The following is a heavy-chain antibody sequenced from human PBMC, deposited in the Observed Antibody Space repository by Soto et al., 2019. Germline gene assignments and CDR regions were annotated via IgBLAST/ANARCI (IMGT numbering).Heavy chain of an antibody. V-gene: IGHV3-30-3*01. Sequence: QVQLVESGGGVVQPGRSLRLSCAASGFTFSSYAMHWVRQAPGKGLEWVAVISYDGSNKYYADSVKGRFTISRDNSKNTLYLQMNSLRAEDTAVYYCASGAVAPPLVPSYYYGMDVWGRWTTVSVSS. D-gene: IGHD2-8*02. CDR2: ISYDGSNK. J-gene: IGHJ6*02. CDR3: ASGAVAPPLVPSYYYGMDV. CDR1: GFTFSSYA.